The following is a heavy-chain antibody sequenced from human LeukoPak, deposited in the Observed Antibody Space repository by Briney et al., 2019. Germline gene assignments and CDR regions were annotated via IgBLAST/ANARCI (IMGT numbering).Heavy chain of an antibody. D-gene: IGHD5-24*01. V-gene: IGHV1-24*01. J-gene: IGHJ2*01. CDR3: VSDRSDGGYAESNGYPTFDL. Sequence: ASVKVSCKVSGYALSESSIHWVRQTPGEGFEWMGGFDPEYVETTYAQKFRGRVTMTEDTSTDTAYMELINLRSDDTAVYYCVSDRSDGGYAESNGYPTFDLWGRGTLVTVSS. CDR1: GYALSESS. CDR2: FDPEYVET.